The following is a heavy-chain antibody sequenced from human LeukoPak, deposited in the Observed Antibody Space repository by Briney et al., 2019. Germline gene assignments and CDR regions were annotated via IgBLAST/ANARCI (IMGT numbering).Heavy chain of an antibody. CDR3: ARDSPGGYYSQPEGYFDY. V-gene: IGHV3-23*01. D-gene: IGHD2/OR15-2a*01. Sequence: QSGGSLRLSCAASGFTFSSYAMSWVRQAPGKGLEWVSAISGSGGSTYYADSVKGRFTISRDNSKNTLYLQMNSLRAEDTAVYYCARDSPGGYYSQPEGYFDYWGQGTLVTVSS. J-gene: IGHJ4*02. CDR2: ISGSGGST. CDR1: GFTFSSYA.